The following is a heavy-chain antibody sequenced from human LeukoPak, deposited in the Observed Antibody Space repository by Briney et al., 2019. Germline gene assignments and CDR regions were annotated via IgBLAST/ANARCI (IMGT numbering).Heavy chain of an antibody. CDR2: ISSSGSRI. CDR3: ARRKPISLPDAFDI. CDR1: GFTFSSYE. V-gene: IGHV3-48*03. D-gene: IGHD2-2*01. Sequence: SGGSPRLSCAASGFTFSSYEMNWVRQAPGKGLEWVSYISSSGSRIYYADSVKGRFTISRDNAKNSLYLQMNSLRAEDTAVYYCARRKPISLPDAFDIWGQGTMVTVSS. J-gene: IGHJ3*02.